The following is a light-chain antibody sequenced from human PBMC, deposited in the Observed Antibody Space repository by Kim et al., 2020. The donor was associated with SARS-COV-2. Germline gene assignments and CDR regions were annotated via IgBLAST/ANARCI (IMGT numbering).Light chain of an antibody. CDR1: QSLSSTY. CDR2: GTS. CDR3: QHYGSSWT. V-gene: IGKV3-20*01. J-gene: IGKJ1*01. Sequence: EIALTQSPGTLSLSPGESATLSCRASQSLSSTYLAWFQQKPGQAPRLLIYGTSSRVTGIPDRFSGSGSGTDFTLTISRLEPEDFAVYYCQHYGSSWTFGQGTKVDIK.